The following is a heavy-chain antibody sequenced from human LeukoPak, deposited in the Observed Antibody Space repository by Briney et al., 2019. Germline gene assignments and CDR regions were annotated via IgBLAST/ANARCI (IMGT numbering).Heavy chain of an antibody. CDR1: GGSFSGYY. CDR3: ASTRGYCSSTSCSEHSHGNRGGGYYMDV. D-gene: IGHD2-2*01. J-gene: IGHJ6*03. CDR2: INHSGST. Sequence: PSETLSLTCAVYGGSFSGYYWSWIRQPPGKGLEWIGEINHSGSTNYNPSLKSRVTISVDTSKNQFSLKLSSVTAADTAVYYCASTRGYCSSTSCSEHSHGNRGGGYYMDVWGKGTTVTVSS. V-gene: IGHV4-34*01.